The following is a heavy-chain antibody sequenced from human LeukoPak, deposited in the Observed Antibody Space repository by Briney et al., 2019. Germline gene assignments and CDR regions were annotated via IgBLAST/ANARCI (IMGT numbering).Heavy chain of an antibody. V-gene: IGHV4-61*02. CDR3: VRVTTGGYYNC. D-gene: IGHD3-22*01. CDR2: IYTSGST. Sequence: SQTLSLTCTVSGGSIGRGSNYGTWIRHPPGKGLEWIGRIYTSGSTNYNPSLKSRVTISVDTSKNQFSLKLSSVTAADTAVYYCVRVTTGGYYNCWGQGTLVTVSS. J-gene: IGHJ4*02. CDR1: GGSIGRGSNY.